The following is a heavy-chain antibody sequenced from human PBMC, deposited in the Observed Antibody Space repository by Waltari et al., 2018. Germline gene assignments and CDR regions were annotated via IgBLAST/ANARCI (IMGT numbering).Heavy chain of an antibody. D-gene: IGHD1-7*01. CDR3: ARDAITGTTGDWYFDL. V-gene: IGHV1-2*02. CDR1: GYSFTGQY. Sequence: QAQLVQSGAEVKKPGASVKVSCKASGYSFTGQYVQWVRKAPGQGLEWMDWINPKSGATSQAQKFQGRVTMTSNTSISTAYMELNRLTSDDTAMYFCARDAITGTTGDWYFDLWGRGTLVTVSS. CDR2: INPKSGAT. J-gene: IGHJ2*01.